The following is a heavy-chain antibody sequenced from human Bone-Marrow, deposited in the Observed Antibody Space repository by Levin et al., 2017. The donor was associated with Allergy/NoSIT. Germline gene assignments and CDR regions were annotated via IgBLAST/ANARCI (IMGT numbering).Heavy chain of an antibody. CDR1: GGSINNDDYY. J-gene: IGHJ6*02. CDR3: ARDLYGSGSPGDFYCGMDV. D-gene: IGHD3-10*01. V-gene: IGHV4-30-4*01. CDR2: TYSSGST. Sequence: SETLSLTCTVSGGSINNDDYYWSWIRQPPGKGLEWIGYTYSSGSTYYNPSLKSRVAISVDTSNNQFSLRLSSVTAADTAVYYCARDLYGSGSPGDFYCGMDVWGQGTTVTVSS.